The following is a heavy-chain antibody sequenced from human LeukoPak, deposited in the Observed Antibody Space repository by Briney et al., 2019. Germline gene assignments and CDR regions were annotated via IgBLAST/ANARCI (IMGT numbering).Heavy chain of an antibody. CDR3: ANKPAGFDP. Sequence: PGGSLRLSCAASGFTFSSYVMSWVRQAPGKGLEWVSATSTSGGSTYYADSVKGRFTISRDNSKNTLYLQMNSLRAEDTAVYYCANKPAGFDPWGQGTLVTVSS. D-gene: IGHD1-14*01. CDR1: GFTFSSYV. V-gene: IGHV3-23*01. CDR2: TSTSGGST. J-gene: IGHJ5*02.